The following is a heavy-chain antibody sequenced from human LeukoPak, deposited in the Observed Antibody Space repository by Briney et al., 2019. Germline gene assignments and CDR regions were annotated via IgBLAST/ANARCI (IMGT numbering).Heavy chain of an antibody. CDR2: ISSSSSTI. V-gene: IGHV3-48*01. J-gene: IGHJ5*02. CDR1: GFIFSSYS. Sequence: GGSLRLSCAASGFIFSSYSMNWVRQAPGKGLEGVSYISSSSSTIYYSDSVKGRFTISRDNAKNTLYLQMNSLRPEDTAVYYCARGDKQLVFKRRKGGFDPWGQGTLVTVSS. D-gene: IGHD6-13*01. CDR3: ARGDKQLVFKRRKGGFDP.